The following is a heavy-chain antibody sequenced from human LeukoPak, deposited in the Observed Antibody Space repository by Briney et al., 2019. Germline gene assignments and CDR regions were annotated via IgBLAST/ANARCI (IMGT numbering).Heavy chain of an antibody. CDR2: IYYSGST. V-gene: IGHV4-31*03. Sequence: PSETLSLTCTVSGGSISSGGYYWSWIRQHPGKGLEWIGYIYYSGSTYYNPPLKSRVTISVDTSKNQFSLKLSSVTAADTAVYYCAGDRFSLEVSWFDPWGQGTLVTVSS. D-gene: IGHD5-24*01. CDR1: GGSISSGGYY. CDR3: AGDRFSLEVSWFDP. J-gene: IGHJ5*02.